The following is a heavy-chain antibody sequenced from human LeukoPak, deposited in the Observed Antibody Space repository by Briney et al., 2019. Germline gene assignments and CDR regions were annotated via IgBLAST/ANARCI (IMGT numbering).Heavy chain of an antibody. J-gene: IGHJ2*01. CDR1: GFTFSSYG. CDR2: IWYDGSNK. Sequence: GGSLRLSCAASGFTFSSYGMHWVRHAPGKGLEWVAVIWYDGSNKYYADSVKGRFTISRDNSKNTLYLQMNSLRAEDTAVYYCATDKDWHFDLWGRGTLVTVSS. V-gene: IGHV3-33*08. CDR3: ATDKDWHFDL.